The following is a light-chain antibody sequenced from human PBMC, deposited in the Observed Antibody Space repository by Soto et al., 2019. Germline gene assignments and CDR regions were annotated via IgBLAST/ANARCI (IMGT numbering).Light chain of an antibody. CDR3: QQYENLPT. CDR2: DAS. J-gene: IGKJ5*01. Sequence: IQMTQSPSSLSASVVDRVTITCQASQNINNYLNWYQQKPGRAPKLLIYDASNLEAGVPSRFRGSGSGTDFTFTISRLQPEDIATYYCQQYENLPTFGQGTRLEI. V-gene: IGKV1-33*01. CDR1: QNINNY.